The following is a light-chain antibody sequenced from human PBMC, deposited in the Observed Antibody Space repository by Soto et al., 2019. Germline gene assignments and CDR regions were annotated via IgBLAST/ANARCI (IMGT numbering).Light chain of an antibody. J-gene: IGKJ2*01. V-gene: IGKV3-20*01. Sequence: EIVLTQSPDTLSLSPGERATLACRASQISNNNALAWYQQKPCQAPRLLIYGASNRPAGIPDKFSGSGSGTDFTCTINRLEPEDCAVYYCQQYVKSPYTVAQGTPLEI. CDR1: QISNNNA. CDR3: QQYVKSPYT. CDR2: GAS.